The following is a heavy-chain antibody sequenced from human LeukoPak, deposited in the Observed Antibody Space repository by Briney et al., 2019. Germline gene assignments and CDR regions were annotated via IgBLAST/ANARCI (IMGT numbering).Heavy chain of an antibody. CDR1: GFTFSSYE. V-gene: IGHV3-48*03. D-gene: IGHD5-18*01. CDR2: SSRGDDTI. Sequence: GGSLRLSCAASGFTFSSYEMNWVRQAPGKGLEWVAYSSRGDDTIYYADSVKGRFTISRDNAKNSLYLQMNSLRAEDTAVYYCARERTAMIKGYFDSWGQGTLVTVSS. CDR3: ARERTAMIKGYFDS. J-gene: IGHJ4*02.